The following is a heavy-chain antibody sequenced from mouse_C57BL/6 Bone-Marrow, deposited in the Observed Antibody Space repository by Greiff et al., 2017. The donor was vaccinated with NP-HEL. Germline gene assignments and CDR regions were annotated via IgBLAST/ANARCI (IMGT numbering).Heavy chain of an antibody. J-gene: IGHJ1*03. CDR3: ARPFYYDYDEGWYFDV. V-gene: IGHV5-9*01. CDR2: ISGGGGNT. D-gene: IGHD2-4*01. Sequence: EVQLVESGGGLVRPGGSLKLSCAASGFTFSSYTMSWVRQTPEKRLEWVATISGGGGNTYSPDSVKGRFTISRDNAKNTLYLQMSSLRSEDTALYYCARPFYYDYDEGWYFDVWGTGTTVTVSS. CDR1: GFTFSSYT.